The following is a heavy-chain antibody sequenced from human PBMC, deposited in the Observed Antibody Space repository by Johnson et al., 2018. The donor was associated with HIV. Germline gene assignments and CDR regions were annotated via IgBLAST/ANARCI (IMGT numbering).Heavy chain of an antibody. CDR2: ISYDGSNK. J-gene: IGHJ3*02. V-gene: IGHV3-30-3*01. Sequence: QVQLVESGGGLVQPGGSLRLSCAASGFTFSSYAMHWVRQAPGKGLEWVAVISYDGSNKYYADSVKGRFTISRDNSKNTLYLQMNSLRAEDTAVYYCARVRGYSYGAHAFDIWGQGTMVTVSS. CDR3: ARVRGYSYGAHAFDI. D-gene: IGHD5-18*01. CDR1: GFTFSSYA.